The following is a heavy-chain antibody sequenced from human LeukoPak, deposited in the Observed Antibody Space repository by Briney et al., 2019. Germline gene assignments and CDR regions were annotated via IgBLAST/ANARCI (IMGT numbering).Heavy chain of an antibody. CDR2: IIPIFGTA. Sequence: SVKVSCKASGGTFSSYAISWVRQAPGQGLEWMGGIIPIFGTANYAQKFQGRVTITTDESTSTAYMELSSLRPEDTAVYYCARGRDYYDSSGYYFDYWGQGTLVTVSS. CDR3: ARGRDYYDSSGYYFDY. CDR1: GGTFSSYA. V-gene: IGHV1-69*05. D-gene: IGHD3-22*01. J-gene: IGHJ4*02.